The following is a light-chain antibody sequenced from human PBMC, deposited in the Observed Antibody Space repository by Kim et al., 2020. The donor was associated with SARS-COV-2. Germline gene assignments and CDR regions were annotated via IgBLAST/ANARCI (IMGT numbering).Light chain of an antibody. Sequence: QSVLTQAPSVSAAPGQKVTISCSGSNSNIGINYVSWYQQLPGAAPKLLIYDINTRPSGIPDRFSGSKSGTSATLGITGLQTGDEAEYYCGTWDSRLNLWVFGGGTKLTVL. CDR3: GTWDSRLNLWV. V-gene: IGLV1-51*01. CDR1: NSNIGINY. J-gene: IGLJ3*02. CDR2: DIN.